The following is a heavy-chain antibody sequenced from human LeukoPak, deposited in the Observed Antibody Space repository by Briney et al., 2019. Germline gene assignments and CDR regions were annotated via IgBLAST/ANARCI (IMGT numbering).Heavy chain of an antibody. CDR1: GYTFTGYY. Sequence: GASVKVSCKASGYTFTGYYMHWVRQAPGQGLEWMGWINPNSGGTNYAQKFQGRVTMTRDTSISTAYMELSRLRSDDTAVYYCARESGYSSFWYQPFDYWGQGTLVTVSS. CDR3: ARESGYSSFWYQPFDY. J-gene: IGHJ4*02. CDR2: INPNSGGT. V-gene: IGHV1-2*02. D-gene: IGHD6-19*01.